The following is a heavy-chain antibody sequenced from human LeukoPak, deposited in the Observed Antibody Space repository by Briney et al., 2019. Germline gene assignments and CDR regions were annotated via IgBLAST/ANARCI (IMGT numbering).Heavy chain of an antibody. CDR2: IYYSGST. CDR1: GGSISNTYYY. D-gene: IGHD1-26*01. CDR3: ARDRRQWELRGDFDC. V-gene: IGHV4-39*07. Sequence: SETLSLTCTVSGGSISNTYYYWGWIRQPPGKGLEWIASIYYSGSTYYSPSLKSRVTISLDTSKNQFSLKVNSVTAADTAVYYCARDRRQWELRGDFDCWGQGTLVTVSS. J-gene: IGHJ4*02.